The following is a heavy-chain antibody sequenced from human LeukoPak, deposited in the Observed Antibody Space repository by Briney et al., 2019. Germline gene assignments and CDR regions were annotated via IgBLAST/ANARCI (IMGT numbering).Heavy chain of an antibody. D-gene: IGHD6-13*01. CDR1: GGSISSYY. Sequence: PSETLSLTCTVSGGSISSYYWSWIRQPPGKGLEWIGYIYYSGSTNYNPSLKSRVTISVDTSKNQFSLKLSSVTAADTAVYYCARRTWGAADYFDYWGQGTLVTVSS. CDR3: ARRTWGAADYFDY. V-gene: IGHV4-59*01. CDR2: IYYSGST. J-gene: IGHJ4*02.